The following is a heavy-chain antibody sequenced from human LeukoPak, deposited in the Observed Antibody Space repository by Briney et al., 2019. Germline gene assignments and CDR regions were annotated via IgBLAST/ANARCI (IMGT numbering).Heavy chain of an antibody. J-gene: IGHJ3*02. D-gene: IGHD3-22*01. CDR1: GFTFSSYT. CDR2: ISSSSSYI. V-gene: IGHV3-21*01. Sequence: PGGSLRLSCAASGFTFSSYTMNWVRQAPGKGLEWVSSISSSSSYIYYADSVKGRFTISRDNAKNSLYLQMDSLRVEDTAVYYCARDDYDSSGYAFDIWGQGTMVTVSS. CDR3: ARDDYDSSGYAFDI.